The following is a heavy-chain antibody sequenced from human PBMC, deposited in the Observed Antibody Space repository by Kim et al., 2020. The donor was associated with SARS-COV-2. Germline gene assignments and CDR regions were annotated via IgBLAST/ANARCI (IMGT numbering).Heavy chain of an antibody. Sequence: GGSLRLSCAASGFTFSNYGMHWVRQAPGKGLEWVAVIWYDGTNKFYADSVKGRFTISRDNSKNTLFLQMNSLRAEDTAVYYCATDPATTVIRYYFDYWG. J-gene: IGHJ4*01. CDR1: GFTFSNYG. CDR3: ATDPATTVIRYYFDY. V-gene: IGHV3-33*01. D-gene: IGHD4-17*01. CDR2: IWYDGTNK.